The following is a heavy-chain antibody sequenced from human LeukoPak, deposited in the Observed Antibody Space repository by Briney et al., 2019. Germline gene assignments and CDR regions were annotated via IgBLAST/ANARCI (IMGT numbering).Heavy chain of an antibody. CDR1: GGSISSSSYY. CDR2: IYHSGTS. Sequence: SETLSLTCTVSGGSISSSSYYWAWIRQPPGKGLEWIGNIYHSGTSHYNPSLKSRVTISVDTSNNQFSLKLTSVTAADTAMYYCAREGAWLSPDYWGQGTLVTVSS. V-gene: IGHV4-39*07. J-gene: IGHJ4*02. D-gene: IGHD3-9*01. CDR3: AREGAWLSPDY.